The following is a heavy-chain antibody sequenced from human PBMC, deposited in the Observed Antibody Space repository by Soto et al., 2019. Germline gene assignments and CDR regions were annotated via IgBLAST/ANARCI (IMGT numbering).Heavy chain of an antibody. CDR1: GFSFSNYW. Sequence: EVQLVESGGGLVQPGGSLRLSCAASGFSFSNYWMNWVRQAPGKGLEWVANIKQDGSEKYYVDSVKGRFTISRDNTKNSLSLQMNGLRAEYTAVYYCVGGTGWLPDYWGQGTLVTVSS. J-gene: IGHJ4*02. D-gene: IGHD5-12*01. CDR3: VGGTGWLPDY. CDR2: IKQDGSEK. V-gene: IGHV3-7*01.